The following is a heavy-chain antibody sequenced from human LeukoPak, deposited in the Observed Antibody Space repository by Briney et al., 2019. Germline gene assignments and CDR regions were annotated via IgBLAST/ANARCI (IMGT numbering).Heavy chain of an antibody. Sequence: GESLRLSCAASGFTFSSYWMSWVRQAPGKGLEWVGRIHTNIDGGIIDYAAPVRGRFTISRDDSKNTLYLQMNSLKTEDTAMYYCTVRSSIWGQGTLVTVSS. CDR1: GFTFSSYW. CDR3: TVRSSI. J-gene: IGHJ4*02. CDR2: IHTNIDGGII. V-gene: IGHV3-15*01. D-gene: IGHD6-13*01.